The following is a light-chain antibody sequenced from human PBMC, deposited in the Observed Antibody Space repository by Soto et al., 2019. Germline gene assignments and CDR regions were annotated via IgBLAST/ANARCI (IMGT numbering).Light chain of an antibody. J-gene: IGKJ1*01. V-gene: IGKV3-20*01. CDR1: QSVSSSY. Sequence: EIVMTQSPATLSVSPGERATRACRASQSVSSSYLVWYQQKPGQAPRLLMSGASSRAPGIPDRFSGRGSGTDFTLTISRLEPEDFAVYYCQQCFRAPPTFGQGTKVDIK. CDR2: GAS. CDR3: QQCFRAPPT.